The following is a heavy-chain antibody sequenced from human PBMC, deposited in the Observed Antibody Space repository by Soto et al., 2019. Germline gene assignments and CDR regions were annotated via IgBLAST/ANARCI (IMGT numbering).Heavy chain of an antibody. CDR1: GFTFTNFA. CDR3: AKIILRPSGFDY. CDR2: ISGGGDAT. J-gene: IGHJ4*02. Sequence: QRGGSLRLACAATGFTFTNFAMNWVRQGPGEGLEWVSGISGGGDATRYADSVKGRFTISRDKAESMIWWDMDSLITDHTGINYCAKIILRPSGFDYWGQGTPVTVS. V-gene: IGHV3-23*01. D-gene: IGHD2-15*01.